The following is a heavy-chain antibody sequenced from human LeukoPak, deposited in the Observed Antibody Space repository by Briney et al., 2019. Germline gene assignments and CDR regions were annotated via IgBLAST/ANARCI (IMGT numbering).Heavy chain of an antibody. Sequence: SETLSLTCTVSGGSISSYYWSWIRQPQGKGLEWIGYIYYSGSTNYNPSLKSRVTISVDTSKNQFSLKLSSVTAADTAVYYCAREQPTTDAFDIWGQGTMVTVSS. V-gene: IGHV4-59*01. D-gene: IGHD4-17*01. CDR3: AREQPTTDAFDI. J-gene: IGHJ3*02. CDR2: IYYSGST. CDR1: GGSISSYY.